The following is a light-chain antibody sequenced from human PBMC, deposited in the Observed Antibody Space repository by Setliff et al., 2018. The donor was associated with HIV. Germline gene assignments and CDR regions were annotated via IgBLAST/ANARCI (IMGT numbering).Light chain of an antibody. CDR3: CSLTSTSSYV. CDR2: DVS. CDR1: SSDIGGYKS. V-gene: IGLV2-14*03. Sequence: QSALTQPASVSGSPRQSITISCTGTSSDIGGYKSVSWYQQHPGKAPKLMIYDVSNRPSGVSNRFSGSKSGNTASLTISGLQAEDEADYYCCSLTSTSSYVFGTGTKV. J-gene: IGLJ1*01.